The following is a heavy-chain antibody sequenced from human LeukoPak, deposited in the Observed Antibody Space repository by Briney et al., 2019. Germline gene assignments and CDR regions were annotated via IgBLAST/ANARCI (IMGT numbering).Heavy chain of an antibody. V-gene: IGHV1-46*01. J-gene: IGHJ4*02. CDR1: GYTLTSYY. D-gene: IGHD2-21*01. CDR2: INPSGSSR. CDR3: ARASGYCGGITCWDDY. Sequence: ASVKVSCKAAGYTLTSYYMHWVRQAPGQGLEWMGIINPSGSSRTYAQKFQGRVTMTRDTSTSTVYMELSSLRSEDTAVYYCARASGYCGGITCWDDYWGQGTLVTVSS.